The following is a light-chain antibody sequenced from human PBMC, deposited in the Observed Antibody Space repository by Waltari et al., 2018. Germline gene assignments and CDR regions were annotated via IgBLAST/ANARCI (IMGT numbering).Light chain of an antibody. CDR1: SSDVGGYNY. Sequence: QSALTQPRSVSGSPGQSVTISCSGTSSDVGGYNYVSWYQHHPGKAPRLMISDVNKRPSGVPDRFSGSKSGNPASLTISGLQAEDEADYFCCSYAGTFSLLFGGGTKVTVL. CDR2: DVN. CDR3: CSYAGTFSLL. J-gene: IGLJ2*01. V-gene: IGLV2-11*01.